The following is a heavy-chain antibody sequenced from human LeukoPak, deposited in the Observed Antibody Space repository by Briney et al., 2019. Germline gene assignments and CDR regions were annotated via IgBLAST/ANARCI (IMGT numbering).Heavy chain of an antibody. CDR3: ARISLPDILWSGYEGLDY. CDR1: GFTFSSYF. V-gene: IGHV3-30*03. Sequence: GGSLRPSCAASGFTFSSYFMSWVRQAPGKGLEWVAVISYDGSNKYYADSVKGRFTISRDNSKNTLYLQMNSLRAEDTAMYYCARISLPDILWSGYEGLDYWGQGTLVTVSS. J-gene: IGHJ4*02. D-gene: IGHD3-3*01. CDR2: ISYDGSNK.